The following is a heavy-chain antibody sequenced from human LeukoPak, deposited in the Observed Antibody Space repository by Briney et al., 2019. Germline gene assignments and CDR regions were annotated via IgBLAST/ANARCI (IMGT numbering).Heavy chain of an antibody. Sequence: ASVKVSCKASGGTFSSYAISWVRQAPGQGLEWMGGIIPIFGTANYAQKFQGRVTITADESTSTAYMELSSLRSEDTAVYCCAREGCSSTSCSYHYYYYYYMDVWGKGTTVTVSS. D-gene: IGHD2-2*01. J-gene: IGHJ6*03. CDR2: IIPIFGTA. V-gene: IGHV1-69*13. CDR1: GGTFSSYA. CDR3: AREGCSSTSCSYHYYYYYYMDV.